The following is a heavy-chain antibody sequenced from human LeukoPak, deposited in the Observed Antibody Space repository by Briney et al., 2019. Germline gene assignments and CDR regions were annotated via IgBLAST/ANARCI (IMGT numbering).Heavy chain of an antibody. D-gene: IGHD3-10*01. CDR2: ISYDGSDK. CDR1: GFTFSSYG. V-gene: IGHV3-30*18. Sequence: GGSLRLSCAASGFTFSSYGMHWVRQAPGKGLEWVAVISYDGSDKYYADSVKGRFTISRDNSKNTLYLQMNSLRAEDTAVYYCAKDIRNDRFGGPGKYWGQGTLVTVSS. CDR3: AKDIRNDRFGGPGKY. J-gene: IGHJ4*02.